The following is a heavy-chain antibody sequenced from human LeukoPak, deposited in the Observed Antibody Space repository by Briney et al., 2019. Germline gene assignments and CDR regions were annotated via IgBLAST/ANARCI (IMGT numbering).Heavy chain of an antibody. V-gene: IGHV3-30*18. CDR3: AKDHSVGATKGYFDY. J-gene: IGHJ4*02. CDR2: ISYDGSNK. D-gene: IGHD1-26*01. Sequence: AGGSLRLSCAASGFTFSSYGMHWVRQAPGKGLEWVAVISYDGSNKYYADSVKGRFTISRDNSKNTLYLQMNSRRAEDTAVYYCAKDHSVGATKGYFDYWGQGTLVTVSS. CDR1: GFTFSSYG.